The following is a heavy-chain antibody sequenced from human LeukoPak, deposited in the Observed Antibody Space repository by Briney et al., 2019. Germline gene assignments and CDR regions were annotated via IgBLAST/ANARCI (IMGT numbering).Heavy chain of an antibody. CDR1: GFTFSSYA. V-gene: IGHV3-23*01. J-gene: IGHJ4*02. CDR3: AKDQLTYYYDSSGYYPDDY. CDR2: ISGSGGST. Sequence: GGSLRLSCAASGFTFSSYAMRWVRQAPGKGLEWVSAISGSGGSTYYADSVKGRFTISRDNSKNTLYLQMNSLRAEDTAVYYCAKDQLTYYYDSSGYYPDDYWGQGTLVTVSS. D-gene: IGHD3-22*01.